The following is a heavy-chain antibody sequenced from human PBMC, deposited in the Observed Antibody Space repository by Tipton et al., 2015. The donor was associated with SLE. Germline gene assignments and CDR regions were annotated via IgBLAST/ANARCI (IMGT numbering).Heavy chain of an antibody. CDR2: VYHSGST. D-gene: IGHD6-13*01. V-gene: IGHV4-61*08. Sequence: GLVKPSETLSLTCTVSGGSISSGGYYWSWIRQHPGKGLEWIGEVYHSGSTNYNPSLKSRVTISVDTSKNQFSLKLSSVTAADTAVYYCARTKGSSGGNFDCWGQGTLVTVSS. CDR3: ARTKGSSGGNFDC. J-gene: IGHJ4*02. CDR1: GGSISSGGYY.